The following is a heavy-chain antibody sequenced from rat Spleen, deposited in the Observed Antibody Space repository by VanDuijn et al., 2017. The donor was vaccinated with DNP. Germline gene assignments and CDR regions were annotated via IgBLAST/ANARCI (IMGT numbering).Heavy chain of an antibody. D-gene: IGHD1-2*01. Sequence: EVQLVESGGGLVQPGRSLKLSCAASGFTFSNHGMAWVRQAPTKGLEWVASIISGGDIIFYRDPVKGRFTISRDNEQNTQYLQMDSLRSEDTATYFCARHEDYSSYIYGFAYWGQGTLVTVSS. CDR3: ARHEDYSSYIYGFAY. V-gene: IGHV5S13*01. J-gene: IGHJ3*01. CDR1: GFTFSNHG. CDR2: IISGGDII.